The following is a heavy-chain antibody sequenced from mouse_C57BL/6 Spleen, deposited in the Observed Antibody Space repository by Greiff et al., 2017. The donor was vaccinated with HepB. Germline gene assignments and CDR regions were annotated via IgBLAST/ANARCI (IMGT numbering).Heavy chain of an antibody. CDR3: ARGGSSYSYFDV. V-gene: IGHV5-4*03. CDR2: FSDGGSYT. J-gene: IGHJ1*03. D-gene: IGHD1-1*01. CDR1: GFTFSSYA. Sequence: EVKLVESGGGLVKPGGSLKLSCAASGFTFSSYAMSWVRQTPEKRLEWVATFSDGGSYTYYPDNVKGRFTISRDNAKNNLYLQMSHLKAEDTAMYYCARGGSSYSYFDVWGTGTTVTVSS.